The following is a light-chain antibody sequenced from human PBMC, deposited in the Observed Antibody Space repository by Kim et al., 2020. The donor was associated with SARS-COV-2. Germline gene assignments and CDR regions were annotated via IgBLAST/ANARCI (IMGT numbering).Light chain of an antibody. CDR2: DVS. V-gene: IGKV3-11*01. CDR3: QQRKSWPRP. J-gene: IGKJ4*01. Sequence: EIVLTQSPATLSLSPGERAILSCRASQSVDNYLAWYQQKPGQVPRLVIYDVSERATGVPARFSGSGSGTDFTLTISSLEPEDSAVYYCQQRKSWPRPFGGGTNVEI. CDR1: QSVDNY.